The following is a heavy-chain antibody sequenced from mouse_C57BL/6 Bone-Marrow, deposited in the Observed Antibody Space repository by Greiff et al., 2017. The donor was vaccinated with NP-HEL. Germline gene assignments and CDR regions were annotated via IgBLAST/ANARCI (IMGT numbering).Heavy chain of an antibody. J-gene: IGHJ2*01. CDR3: ARLLRYYFDY. Sequence: DVKLVESGGGLVKPGGSLKPSCAASGFTFSSYAMSWVRQTPEKRLEWVATISDGGSSTYYPDNVKGRFTISRDNAKNNLYLQMSHLKSEDTAMYYCARLLRYYFDYWGQGTTLTVSS. D-gene: IGHD1-1*01. CDR2: ISDGGSST. CDR1: GFTFSSYA. V-gene: IGHV5-4*03.